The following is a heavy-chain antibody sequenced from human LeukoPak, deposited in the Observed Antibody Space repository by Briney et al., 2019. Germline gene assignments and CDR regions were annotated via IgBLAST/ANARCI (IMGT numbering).Heavy chain of an antibody. CDR2: IKQDGSEK. CDR1: GFTFSNYA. D-gene: IGHD3-22*01. J-gene: IGHJ4*02. CDR3: ARDFPYYYDTSGYYSDY. Sequence: GGSLRLSCAASGFTFSNYAMSWVRQAPGKGLEWVANIKQDGSEKYYVDSVKGRFTISRDNAKNSLYLQMNSLRAEDTAVYYCARDFPYYYDTSGYYSDYWGQGTLVTVSS. V-gene: IGHV3-7*01.